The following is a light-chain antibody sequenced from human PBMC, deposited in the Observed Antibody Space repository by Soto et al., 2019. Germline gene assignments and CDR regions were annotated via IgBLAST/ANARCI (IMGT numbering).Light chain of an antibody. CDR2: EVT. J-gene: IGLJ2*01. V-gene: IGLV2-23*02. Sequence: QSVLTQPASVSGSPGQSITISCTGTSSDVGNYNLVSWYQQHPDKAPKLMIYEVTKRPSGVSNRFSGSKSGNTASLTISGLQAEDEADYYCCSYAGYSTLFGGGTKVTVL. CDR3: CSYAGYSTL. CDR1: SSDVGNYNL.